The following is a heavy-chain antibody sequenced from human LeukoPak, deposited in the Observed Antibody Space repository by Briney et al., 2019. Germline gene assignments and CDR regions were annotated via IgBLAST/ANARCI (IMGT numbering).Heavy chain of an antibody. J-gene: IGHJ3*02. CDR3: ARDPWDGDYYDSSGYSTHAFDI. Sequence: SVKVSCKASGGTFSSYAISWVRQAPGQGLEWMGGIIPIFGTANYAQKFQGRVTITADKSTSTAYTELSSLRSEDTAVYYCARDPWDGDYYDSSGYSTHAFDIWGQGTMVTVSS. CDR2: IIPIFGTA. D-gene: IGHD3-22*01. CDR1: GGTFSSYA. V-gene: IGHV1-69*06.